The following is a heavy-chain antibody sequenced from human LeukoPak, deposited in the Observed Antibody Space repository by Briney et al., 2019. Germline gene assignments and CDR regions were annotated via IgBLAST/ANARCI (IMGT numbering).Heavy chain of an antibody. Sequence: PSETLSLTCTASGGSISSYYWSWIRQPAGKGLEWIGRIYISGSTNYNPSLKSRVTMSVDTSTNQFSLKLSSVTAADTAVYYCARANRGLHYYGSGSSLGGAFSYYYYYMDVWGKGTTVTVSS. V-gene: IGHV4-4*07. CDR2: IYISGST. D-gene: IGHD3-10*01. J-gene: IGHJ6*03. CDR1: GGSISSYY. CDR3: ARANRGLHYYGSGSSLGGAFSYYYYYMDV.